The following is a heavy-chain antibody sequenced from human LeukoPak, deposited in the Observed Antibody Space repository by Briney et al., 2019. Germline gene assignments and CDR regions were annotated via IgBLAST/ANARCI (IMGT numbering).Heavy chain of an antibody. V-gene: IGHV1-18*01. J-gene: IGHJ4*02. CDR3: ASLVGYCSSTSCYTGGYYFDY. Sequence: GASVKVSCKASGYTFTSYGINWVRQAPGQGLEWMGRISAYNGNTHYAQNFQDRLTMTTDISTSTAYMELRSLRSDDTAVYYCASLVGYCSSTSCYTGGYYFDYWGQGTLVTVSS. CDR2: ISAYNGNT. CDR1: GYTFTSYG. D-gene: IGHD2-2*02.